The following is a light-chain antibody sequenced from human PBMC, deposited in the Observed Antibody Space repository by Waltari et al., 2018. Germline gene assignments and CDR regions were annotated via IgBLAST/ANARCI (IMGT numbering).Light chain of an antibody. CDR2: EVS. V-gene: IGLV2-23*02. Sequence: QSALTQPASVSGSPGQSITISCPGTSSDVGRSNLVSWYQQHPGKAPKLMIYEVSKRPSGVSNRFSCSKSGNTASLTISGLQAEDEADYYCCSYAGSSTSVFGTGTKVTVL. CDR1: SSDVGRSNL. CDR3: CSYAGSSTSV. J-gene: IGLJ1*01.